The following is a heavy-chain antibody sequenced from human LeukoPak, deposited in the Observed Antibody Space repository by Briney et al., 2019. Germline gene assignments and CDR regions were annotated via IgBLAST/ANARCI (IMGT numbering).Heavy chain of an antibody. D-gene: IGHD2-15*01. CDR2: INPNSGGT. J-gene: IGHJ4*02. CDR1: GYTFTDYY. CDR3: ARVAGGYPY. Sequence: GASVTVSCKASGYTFTDYYLHWVRQAPGQGLEWMGWINPNSGGTNYAQKFQGRVTMTRDTSISTAYMELSRLRSDDTAVDYCARVAGGYPYWGQGTQVTVSS. V-gene: IGHV1-2*02.